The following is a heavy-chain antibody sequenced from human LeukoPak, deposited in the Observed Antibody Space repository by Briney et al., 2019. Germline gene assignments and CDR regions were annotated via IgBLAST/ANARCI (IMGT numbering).Heavy chain of an antibody. D-gene: IGHD6-6*01. Sequence: PSETLSLTCTVSGGSISSYYWSWVRQVPGKGLDWIGFVYSSGATNYNPSLKSRVSIPVDTSKNQVSLNLNSMTAADTAVYYCARAPSELDPPFDSWGPGTLVTVSS. V-gene: IGHV4-59*01. CDR3: ARAPSELDPPFDS. CDR2: VYSSGAT. CDR1: GGSISSYY. J-gene: IGHJ4*02.